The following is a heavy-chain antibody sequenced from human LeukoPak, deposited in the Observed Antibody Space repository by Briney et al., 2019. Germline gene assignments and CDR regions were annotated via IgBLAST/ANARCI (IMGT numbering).Heavy chain of an antibody. V-gene: IGHV4-59*01. J-gene: IGHJ6*03. CDR2: IYYSGST. CDR3: ARDFQRLYSYGQNGYYYHMDV. Sequence: SETLSLTCTVSGGSISSYYWSWIRQPPGKGLEWIGYIYYSGSTNYNPSLKSRVTISVDTSKNQFSLKLSSVTAADTAVYYCARDFQRLYSYGQNGYYYHMDVWGKGTTVTVSS. D-gene: IGHD5-18*01. CDR1: GGSISSYY.